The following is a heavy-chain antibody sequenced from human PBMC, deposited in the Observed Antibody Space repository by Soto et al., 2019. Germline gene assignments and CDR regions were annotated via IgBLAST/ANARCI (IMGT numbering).Heavy chain of an antibody. J-gene: IGHJ4*02. Sequence: SETLSLTCAVSGYSVSSGYYWGWIRQPPGKGLEWIGSIHYTGNTYYNLSLKSRVTISLDTSKNQFSLHVNSVTAADTAVYYCATMTRLLIWFGKWDVGGRGALVT. CDR1: GYSVSSGYY. CDR2: IHYTGNT. CDR3: ATMTRLLIWFGKWDV. V-gene: IGHV4-38-2*01. D-gene: IGHD3-10*01.